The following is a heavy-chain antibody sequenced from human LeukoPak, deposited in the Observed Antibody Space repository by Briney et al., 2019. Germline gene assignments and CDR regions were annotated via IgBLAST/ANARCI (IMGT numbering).Heavy chain of an antibody. CDR2: ISSSSSTV. CDR1: GFTFSSYS. V-gene: IGHV3-48*01. D-gene: IGHD2-2*01. CDR3: ARGGYCSSTTCYLSDAFDI. Sequence: GGSLRLSCAASGFTFSSYSMNWVRQAPGKGLEWVSYISSSSSTVYYADSVKGRFTISRDKAKNSLYLQVNSLRADDTAVYYCARGGYCSSTTCYLSDAFDIWGQGTMVTVSS. J-gene: IGHJ3*02.